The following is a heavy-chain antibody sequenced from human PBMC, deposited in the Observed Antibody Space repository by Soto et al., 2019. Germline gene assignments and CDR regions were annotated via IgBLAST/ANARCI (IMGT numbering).Heavy chain of an antibody. CDR1: GYTFTNYY. J-gene: IGHJ4*02. V-gene: IGHV1-46*01. Sequence: QVQLVQSGAEVKMPGAAVKVSCKASGYTFTNYYIHWVRQAPGQGLEWMGVINPSGGSTTYAQRFQGRVTLNRDTSTSTFYMQLSSLSSGDTAVYYCARTSLDYICDYWGQGTLVTVSS. CDR2: INPSGGST. D-gene: IGHD4-4*01. CDR3: ARTSLDYICDY.